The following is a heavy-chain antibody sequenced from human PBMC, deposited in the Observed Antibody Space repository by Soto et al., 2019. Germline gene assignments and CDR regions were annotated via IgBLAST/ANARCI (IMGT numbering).Heavy chain of an antibody. Sequence: EVQLVESGGGLVKSGESLRLSCVTSGFIMSNYRLNWVRQSPGKGLEWVSLIQSGSGRTFYADSVRGRFTISRDDAQSSVFLQMIALRAEDTAVYYCVRETHDPRDYWGQGTLVTVSS. V-gene: IGHV3-21*06. J-gene: IGHJ4*02. CDR3: VRETHDPRDY. CDR2: IQSGSGRT. CDR1: GFIMSNYR.